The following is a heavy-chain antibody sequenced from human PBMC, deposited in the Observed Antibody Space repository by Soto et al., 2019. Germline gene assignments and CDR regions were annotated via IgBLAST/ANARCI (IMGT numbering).Heavy chain of an antibody. CDR1: GFTFSSSA. V-gene: IGHV3-23*01. CDR3: AMGLAAAGPFDY. D-gene: IGHD6-13*01. CDR2: ISGTGGTP. J-gene: IGHJ4*02. Sequence: GGSLRLSCAASGFTFSSSAMSWVRQAPGKGLEWVSLISGTGGTPYYADSVKGRFTISRDNSRNTLFLQMNSLRAEDTAVYYCAMGLAAAGPFDYWGQGTLVTVSS.